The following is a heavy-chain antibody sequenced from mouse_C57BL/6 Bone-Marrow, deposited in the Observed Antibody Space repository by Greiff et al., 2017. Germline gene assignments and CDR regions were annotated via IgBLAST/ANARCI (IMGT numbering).Heavy chain of an antibody. CDR3: ARSLYYYGSSPFDV. CDR1: GFTFTDYY. V-gene: IGHV7-3*01. Sequence: EVQRVESGGGLVQPGGSLSLSCAASGFTFTDYYMSWVRQPPGKALEWLGFIRNKANGYTTEYSASVKGRFTISRDNSQSILYLQMNALRAEDSATYYCARSLYYYGSSPFDVWGTGTTVTVAS. J-gene: IGHJ1*03. D-gene: IGHD1-1*01. CDR2: IRNKANGYTT.